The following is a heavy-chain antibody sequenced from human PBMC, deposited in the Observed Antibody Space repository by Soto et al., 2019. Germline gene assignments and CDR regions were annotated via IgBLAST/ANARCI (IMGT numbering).Heavy chain of an antibody. J-gene: IGHJ6*02. CDR1: GGSFSGYY. Sequence: SETLSLTCAVYGGSFSGYYWSWIRQPPGKGLEWIGEINHSGSTNYNPSLKSRVTISVDTSKNQFSLKLSSVTAADTAVYYCARVLGGSGSYYTFYYYYYLLDVWGQGTTVIVSS. V-gene: IGHV4-34*01. CDR2: INHSGST. CDR3: ARVLGGSGSYYTFYYYYYLLDV. D-gene: IGHD3-10*01.